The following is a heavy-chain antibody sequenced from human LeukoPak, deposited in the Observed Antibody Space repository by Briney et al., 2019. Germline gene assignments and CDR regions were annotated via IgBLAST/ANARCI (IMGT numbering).Heavy chain of an antibody. CDR3: AKDGFQSSEWSPPLNY. CDR2: ISSDGSII. CDR1: GDPFSASW. V-gene: IGHV3-74*01. D-gene: IGHD3-3*01. J-gene: IGHJ4*02. Sequence: PGGSLRLSCAASGDPFSASWMHWVRQAPGKGLAWVSHISSDGSIIVYADAVKGRFTISRDNAKNTLYLQMNSLRAEDTATYYCAKDGFQSSEWSPPLNYWGQGILVVVSS.